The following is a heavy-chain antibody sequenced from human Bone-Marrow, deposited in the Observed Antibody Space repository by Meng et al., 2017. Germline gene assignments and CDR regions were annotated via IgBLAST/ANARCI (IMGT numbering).Heavy chain of an antibody. J-gene: IGHJ4*02. CDR3: ARDGYSYGYTFYYFDY. Sequence: GGSLRLSCAASGFTFSSYSMNWVRQAPGKGLEWVSSISSSSSYIYYADSVKGRFTISRDNAKNSLYLQMNSLRAEDTAVYYCARDGYSYGYTFYYFDYWGQGTLVTVSS. D-gene: IGHD5-18*01. CDR1: GFTFSSYS. CDR2: ISSSSSYI. V-gene: IGHV3-21*01.